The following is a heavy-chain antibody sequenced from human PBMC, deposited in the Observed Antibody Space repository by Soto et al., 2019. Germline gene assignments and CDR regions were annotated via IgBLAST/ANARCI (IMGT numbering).Heavy chain of an antibody. J-gene: IGHJ6*02. CDR2: IIPIFGTA. CDR3: ASPLRRPSSYYYYGMDV. D-gene: IGHD4-17*01. V-gene: IGHV1-69*01. CDR1: GGTFSSYA. Sequence: QVQLVQSGAEVKKPGSSVKVSCKASGGTFSSYAISWVRQAPGQGLEWMGGIIPIFGTANYAQKFQGRVTITADDSTSTDYMELSRLRSEDTAVYYCASPLRRPSSYYYYGMDVWGQGTTVTVSS.